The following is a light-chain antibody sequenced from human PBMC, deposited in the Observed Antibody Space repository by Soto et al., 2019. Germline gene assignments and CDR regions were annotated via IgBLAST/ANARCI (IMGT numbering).Light chain of an antibody. V-gene: IGKV3-15*01. CDR2: GVS. Sequence: EIVMTQSPATLSVSPGERATLSCRASQSVSSNLAWYQQKPGQTPRLIIYGVSTRATGIPARFSGSGSGTEFTLTISSLQSEDFAVYYCQQYINWPQYTFGQGTKLEIK. CDR3: QQYINWPQYT. J-gene: IGKJ2*01. CDR1: QSVSSN.